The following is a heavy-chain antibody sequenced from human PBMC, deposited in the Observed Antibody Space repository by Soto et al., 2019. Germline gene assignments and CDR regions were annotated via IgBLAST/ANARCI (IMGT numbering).Heavy chain of an antibody. CDR3: ARLHGPVGGTNYYYGMDV. Sequence: PSETLSLTCTVSGVSIISYYWIWIRQPPGKGLEWIGYIYYSGSTNYNPSLKSRVTISVDTSKNQFSLKLSSVTAADTAVYYCARLHGPVGGTNYYYGMDVWGQGTTVTVSS. J-gene: IGHJ6*02. CDR2: IYYSGST. V-gene: IGHV4-59*08. CDR1: GVSIISYY. D-gene: IGHD2-15*01.